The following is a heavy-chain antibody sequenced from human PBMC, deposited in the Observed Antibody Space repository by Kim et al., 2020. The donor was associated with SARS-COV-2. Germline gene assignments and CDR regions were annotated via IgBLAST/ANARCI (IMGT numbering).Heavy chain of an antibody. V-gene: IGHV3-30*18. CDR3: AKGTSASDNFDY. J-gene: IGHJ4*02. CDR2: ISYDGSNK. CDR1: GFTFSSYG. Sequence: GGSLRLSCAASGFTFSSYGMHWVRQAPGKGLEWVAVISYDGSNKYYADSVKGRFTISRDNSKNTLYLQMNSLRAEDTAVYYCAKGTSASDNFDYWGQGTLVTVSS. D-gene: IGHD3-10*01.